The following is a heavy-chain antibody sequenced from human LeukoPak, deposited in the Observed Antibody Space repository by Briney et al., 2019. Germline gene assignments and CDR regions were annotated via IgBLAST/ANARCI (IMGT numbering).Heavy chain of an antibody. CDR3: AKDLGCSSTSCYFQH. CDR2: ISGSGGST. V-gene: IGHV3-23*01. D-gene: IGHD2-2*01. J-gene: IGHJ1*01. Sequence: GGSLRLSCAASGFTVSSNYMSWVRQAPGKGLEWVSAISGSGGSTYYADSVKGRFTISRDNSKNTLYLQMNSLRAEDTAVYYCAKDLGCSSTSCYFQHWGQGTLVTVSS. CDR1: GFTVSSNY.